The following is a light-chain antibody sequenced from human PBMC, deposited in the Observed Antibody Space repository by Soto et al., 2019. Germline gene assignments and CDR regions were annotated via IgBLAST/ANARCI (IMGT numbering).Light chain of an antibody. Sequence: DIVLTQSPATLSLSPGERATLYCGASQRVSGGFLARYQQKPGQTPRLLIYDTSIRATGVPARFSGSRSGAEFTLTISSLQSEDFAVYYCQHYVTWPLTFGGGTKVDIK. V-gene: IGKV3-15*01. CDR3: QHYVTWPLT. CDR1: QRVSGG. CDR2: DTS. J-gene: IGKJ4*01.